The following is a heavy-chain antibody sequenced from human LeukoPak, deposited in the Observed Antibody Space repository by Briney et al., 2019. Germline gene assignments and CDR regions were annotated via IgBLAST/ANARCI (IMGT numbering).Heavy chain of an antibody. Sequence: SETLSLTCTVSGVSISSHYWSWIRQPPGKGLEWIGYIYYSGSTKYNPSLKSRVTMSVDTSENQFSLRLSSVTAADTAVYYCARLSAYTCGGNEFDYWGQGTLVTASS. D-gene: IGHD1-1*01. CDR3: ARLSAYTCGGNEFDY. CDR1: GVSISSHY. V-gene: IGHV4-59*08. J-gene: IGHJ4*02. CDR2: IYYSGST.